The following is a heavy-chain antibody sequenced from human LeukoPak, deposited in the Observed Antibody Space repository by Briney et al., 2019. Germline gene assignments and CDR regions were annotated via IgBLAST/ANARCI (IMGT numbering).Heavy chain of an antibody. CDR3: VRHGTITFGGVVGH. Sequence: GSLRPSCAASGFTFSSYAMSWVRQPPGKGLEWVGSIYHAGAIFQNPSLKGRVTLSIDTSKNQFSLRLHSVTAADTAVYYCVRHGTITFGGVVGHWGQGTLVTVSS. D-gene: IGHD3-16*01. CDR2: IYHAGAI. V-gene: IGHV4-38-2*01. J-gene: IGHJ4*02. CDR1: GFTFSSYA.